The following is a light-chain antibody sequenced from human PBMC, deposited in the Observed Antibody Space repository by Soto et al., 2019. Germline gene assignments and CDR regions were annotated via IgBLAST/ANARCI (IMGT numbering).Light chain of an antibody. Sequence: QPALTQPRPVSGSPGQSVTISCTGTSSDVGGYNYVSWYQHHPGKAPKLIIYGVTERPSGVPDRFSGSKSGNTASLPISGLQAEDEADYYCCSSAGSDTWVFGGGTQLTV. V-gene: IGLV2-11*01. J-gene: IGLJ3*02. CDR3: CSSAGSDTWV. CDR1: SSDVGGYNY. CDR2: GVT.